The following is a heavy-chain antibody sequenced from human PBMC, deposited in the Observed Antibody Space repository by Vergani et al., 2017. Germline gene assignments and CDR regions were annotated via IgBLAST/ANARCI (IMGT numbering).Heavy chain of an antibody. V-gene: IGHV7-4-1*02. J-gene: IGHJ4*02. CDR1: GHNFNRYT. CDR3: ARNMVRGVISY. CDR2: INTNTGNP. Sequence: QVHLVQSGAEVKEPGSSLRVSCKDSGHNFNRYTFSWVRQAPGRGLEWIGRINTNTGNPTYAQGFTGRFVFSLDTSVSTAYLQISSLKAEDTAVYYCARNMVRGVISYWGQGTLVTVSS. D-gene: IGHD3-10*01.